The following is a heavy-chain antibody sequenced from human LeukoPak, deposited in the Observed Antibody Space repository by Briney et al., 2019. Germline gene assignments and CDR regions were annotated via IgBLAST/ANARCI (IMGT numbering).Heavy chain of an antibody. CDR3: VRSVGSQIDY. CDR2: IDSDGSGT. Sequence: GGSLRLSCAASGFIFSRYWIQWVRQAPGKGLVWVSRIDSDGSGTTYADSVKGRFTISRDNAKNTLYLQMNSLRVEDTAVYYCVRSVGSQIDYWGQGTLVTVSS. V-gene: IGHV3-74*01. J-gene: IGHJ4*02. CDR1: GFIFSRYW. D-gene: IGHD2-15*01.